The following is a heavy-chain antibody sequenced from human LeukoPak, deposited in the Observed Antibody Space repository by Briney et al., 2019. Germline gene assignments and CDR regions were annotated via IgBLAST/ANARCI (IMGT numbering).Heavy chain of an antibody. D-gene: IGHD2-21*02. J-gene: IGHJ6*02. V-gene: IGHV4-59*02. CDR2: ISNSGST. Sequence: SETLSLTCSVSGGSVRSYYWSWIRQPPGKGLEWIGYISNSGSTDSNPSLKSRVTISIDTSKNQFSLKLSSVTAADTAVYYCAKYCGGDCSKALDVWGQGTTVTVSS. CDR1: GGSVRSYY. CDR3: AKYCGGDCSKALDV.